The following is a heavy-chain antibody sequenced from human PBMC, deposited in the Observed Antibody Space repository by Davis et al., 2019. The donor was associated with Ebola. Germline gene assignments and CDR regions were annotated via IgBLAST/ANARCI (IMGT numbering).Heavy chain of an antibody. Sequence: GSLRLSCTVSGGSISSYYWSWIRQPPGKGLEWIGYIYYSGSTNYNPSLKSRVTISVDTSKNQFSLKLSSVTAADTAVYYCARNTGGYSYGRFDYWGQGTLVTVSS. CDR1: GGSISSYY. CDR3: ARNTGGYSYGRFDY. D-gene: IGHD5-18*01. J-gene: IGHJ4*02. V-gene: IGHV4-59*08. CDR2: IYYSGST.